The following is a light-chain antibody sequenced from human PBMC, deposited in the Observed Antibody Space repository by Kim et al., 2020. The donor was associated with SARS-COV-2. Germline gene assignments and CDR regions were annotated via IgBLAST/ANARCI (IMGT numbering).Light chain of an antibody. J-gene: IGKJ1*01. CDR1: QSDGSSY. CDR3: QQYDSSPWT. CDR2: VAS. Sequence: SPGERATLTCRARQSDGSSYLAWYQQKPGQAPRLLIYVASSRATDIPDRFSGRGSGTDFTLTISRLEPEDVAVYYCQQYDSSPWTFGQGTKVDIK. V-gene: IGKV3-20*01.